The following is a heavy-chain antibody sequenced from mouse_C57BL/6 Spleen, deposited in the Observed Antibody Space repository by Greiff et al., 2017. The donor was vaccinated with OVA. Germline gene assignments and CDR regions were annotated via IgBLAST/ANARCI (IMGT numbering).Heavy chain of an antibody. CDR3: ARWDGSSYVGYFDV. CDR2: IYPGDGDT. D-gene: IGHD1-1*01. Sequence: QVQLQQSGAELVKPGASVKISCKASGYAFSSYWMNWVKQRPGKGLEWIGQIYPGDGDTNYNGKFKGKATLTADKSSSTAYMQLSSLTSEDSAVYFCARWDGSSYVGYFDVWGTGTTVTVSS. J-gene: IGHJ1*03. CDR1: GYAFSSYW. V-gene: IGHV1-80*01.